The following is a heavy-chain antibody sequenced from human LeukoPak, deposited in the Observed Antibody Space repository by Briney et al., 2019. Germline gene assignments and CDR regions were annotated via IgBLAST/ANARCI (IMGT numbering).Heavy chain of an antibody. J-gene: IGHJ4*02. Sequence: GASVKVSCKASGYTFIGYYMHWVRQAPGQGLEWMGWINPNSGGTNYAQKFQGRVTMTRDTSISTAYMELSRLRSDDTAVYYCARIKSSNKDPTSGSYFLYWGQGTLVTVSS. CDR1: GYTFIGYY. CDR2: INPNSGGT. V-gene: IGHV1-2*02. D-gene: IGHD1-26*01. CDR3: ARIKSSNKDPTSGSYFLY.